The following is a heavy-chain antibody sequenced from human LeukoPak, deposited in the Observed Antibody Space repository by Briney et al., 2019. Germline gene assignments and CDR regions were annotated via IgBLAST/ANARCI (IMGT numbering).Heavy chain of an antibody. Sequence: PGGSLRLSCAASGFTFSSHAMSWVRQATGKGLEWVSAISGSGGSTYYADSVKGRFTISRDNSKNTLYLQMNSLRAEDTAVYYCAKDEASGSYFDYWGQGTLVTVSS. V-gene: IGHV3-23*01. CDR2: ISGSGGST. CDR1: GFTFSSHA. J-gene: IGHJ4*02. D-gene: IGHD1-26*01. CDR3: AKDEASGSYFDY.